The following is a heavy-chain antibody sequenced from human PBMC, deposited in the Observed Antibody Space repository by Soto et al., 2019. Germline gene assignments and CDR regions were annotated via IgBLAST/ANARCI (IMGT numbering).Heavy chain of an antibody. J-gene: IGHJ5*02. CDR2: IRSKAYGGTT. D-gene: IGHD3-9*01. Sequence: GGSLRLSCTASGFTFGDYAMSWFRQAPGKGLEWVGFIRSKAYGGTTEYAASVKGRFTISRDDSKSIAYLQMNSLKTEDTAVYYCTRVLRFFGWPRRWFDPWGQGTLVTVSS. CDR1: GFTFGDYA. CDR3: TRVLRFFGWPRRWFDP. V-gene: IGHV3-49*03.